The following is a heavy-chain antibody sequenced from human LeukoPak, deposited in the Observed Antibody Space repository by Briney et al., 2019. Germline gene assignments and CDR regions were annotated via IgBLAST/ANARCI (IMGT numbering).Heavy chain of an antibody. D-gene: IGHD4-17*01. J-gene: IGHJ4*02. CDR3: ARDLDYGLDY. CDR2: ISSSGGTM. CDR1: VFIFNTYS. V-gene: IGHV3-48*01. Sequence: GGSLRLSCAASVFIFNTYSMNGVRQVPGKGLEWVSYISSSGGTMYYADSVKGRFTISRDNANNSLYLQLNSLTVEDTAVYYCARDLDYGLDYWGQGTLVTVSS.